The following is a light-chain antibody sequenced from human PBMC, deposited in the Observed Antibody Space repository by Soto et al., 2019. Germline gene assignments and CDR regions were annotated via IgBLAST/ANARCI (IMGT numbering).Light chain of an antibody. Sequence: EIVLTQSPATLSLSPGDTATLSCRANQSISTSLAWYQHKSGQAPRLVVSDASRRATGIPVRFSGSGSVTDFSLTISTLEPEDFAIYYCQQHSSWPPLTFGGGTKVEIK. CDR3: QQHSSWPPLT. J-gene: IGKJ4*01. V-gene: IGKV3-11*01. CDR1: QSISTS. CDR2: DAS.